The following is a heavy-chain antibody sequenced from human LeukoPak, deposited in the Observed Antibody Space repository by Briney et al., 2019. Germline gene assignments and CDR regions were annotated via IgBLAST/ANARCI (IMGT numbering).Heavy chain of an antibody. D-gene: IGHD2-15*01. Sequence: SETLSLTCTVSGGSISNYYWSWIRQPPGKGLEWIGYIYYSGSTNHNPSLKSRVTISVDTSKNQFSLKLSSVTAADTAVYYCARYSYGGYHFDYWGRGTLVTVSS. CDR2: IYYSGST. CDR1: GGSISNYY. CDR3: ARYSYGGYHFDY. V-gene: IGHV4-59*08. J-gene: IGHJ4*02.